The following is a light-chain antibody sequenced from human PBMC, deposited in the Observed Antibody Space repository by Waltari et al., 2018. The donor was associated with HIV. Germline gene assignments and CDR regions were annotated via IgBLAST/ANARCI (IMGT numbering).Light chain of an antibody. CDR1: QSLLHSNGYNY. J-gene: IGKJ2*01. CDR2: LGS. V-gene: IGKV2-28*01. Sequence: DIVMTQSPLSLPVTPGEPASISCRSSQSLLHSNGYNYLDWYLQKPGQSPQLLIYLGSNRASGVPYRFSGSESGTDFTLKISRVEAEDVGVYYCMQALHTPPAFGQGTKLEVK. CDR3: MQALHTPPA.